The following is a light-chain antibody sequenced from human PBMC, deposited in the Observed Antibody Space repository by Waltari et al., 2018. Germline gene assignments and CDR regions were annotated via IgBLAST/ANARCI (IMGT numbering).Light chain of an antibody. CDR2: RND. CDR1: SSNIGSNT. V-gene: IGLV1-44*01. J-gene: IGLJ3*02. Sequence: QSVLTQPPSASGTPGQRVTISCSGSSSNIGSNTVNWYLQLPGTAPKLLIYRNDHRPSGGPDRFSGSKSGTSASLAISGLQSEDEADYYCAAWDDSLNGPVFGGGTKLTVV. CDR3: AAWDDSLNGPV.